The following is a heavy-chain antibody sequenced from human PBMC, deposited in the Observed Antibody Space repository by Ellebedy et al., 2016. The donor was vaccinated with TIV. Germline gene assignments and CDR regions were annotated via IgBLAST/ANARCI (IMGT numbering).Heavy chain of an antibody. CDR2: IYPGDSDT. CDR1: GFSFTTYW. V-gene: IGHV5-51*01. J-gene: IGHJ4*02. CDR3: AALKNYDDSGYEDH. D-gene: IGHD3-22*01. Sequence: GESLKISXKVSGFSFTTYWIAWVRQMPGKGLECMGIIYPGDSDTRYSPSFQGQVTVSADKSTSTAYLQWSSLKASDTAVYYCAALKNYDDSGYEDHWGQGTLVTVSS.